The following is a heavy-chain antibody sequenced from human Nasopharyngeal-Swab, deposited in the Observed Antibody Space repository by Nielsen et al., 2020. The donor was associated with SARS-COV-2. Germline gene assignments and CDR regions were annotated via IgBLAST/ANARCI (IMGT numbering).Heavy chain of an antibody. CDR2: ISGSGDSK. Sequence: GESLKISCAGSGFTFSGYGMTWVRQAPGKGLEWVSSISGSGDSKYYTDSVKGRFSISRDSSKNTLYLQMDSLRGEDTAVYYCARDAPAHYGAFYWGRGTLVTVSS. J-gene: IGHJ4*02. D-gene: IGHD4-17*01. CDR1: GFTFSGYG. V-gene: IGHV3-23*01. CDR3: ARDAPAHYGAFY.